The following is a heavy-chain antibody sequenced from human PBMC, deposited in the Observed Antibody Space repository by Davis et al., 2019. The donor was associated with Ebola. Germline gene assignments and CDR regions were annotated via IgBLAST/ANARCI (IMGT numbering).Heavy chain of an antibody. CDR2: IYYSGST. J-gene: IGHJ4*02. CDR1: GGSISSYY. CDR3: ARSTYCSSTSCYILTGYYDSYYFDY. V-gene: IGHV4-59*01. D-gene: IGHD2-2*01. Sequence: PSETLSLTCTVSGGSISSYYWSWIRQPPGKGLEWIGYIYYSGSTNYNPSLKSRVTISVDTSKNQFSLKLSSVTAADTAVYYCARSTYCSSTSCYILTGYYDSYYFDYWGQGTLVTVSS.